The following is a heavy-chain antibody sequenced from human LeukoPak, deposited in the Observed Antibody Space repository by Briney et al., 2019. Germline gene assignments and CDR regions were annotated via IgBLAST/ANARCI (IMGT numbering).Heavy chain of an antibody. CDR1: GYTFTSYG. CDR2: ISAYNGNT. Sequence: AASVEVSCKASGYTFTSYGISWVRQAPGQWLEWMGWISAYNGNTNYAQKLQGRVTMTTDTSTSTAYMELRSLRSDDTAVYYCVRGDHVGYFDYWGQGTLVTVSS. D-gene: IGHD7-27*01. CDR3: VRGDHVGYFDY. J-gene: IGHJ4*02. V-gene: IGHV1-18*01.